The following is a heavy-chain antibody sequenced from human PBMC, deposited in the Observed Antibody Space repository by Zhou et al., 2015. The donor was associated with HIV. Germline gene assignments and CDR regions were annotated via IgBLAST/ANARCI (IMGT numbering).Heavy chain of an antibody. V-gene: IGHV7-4-1*02. CDR1: GYTFTKNA. J-gene: IGHJ4*02. Sequence: QVQLVQSGSELKKPGASVKVSCEASGYTFTKNAINWVRQAPGQRLEWMGWIHTNTGNPTYAQGFTGRFAFSLDTSINTAFLQISNLQPDDTAVYYCARGGGDGYTSDYWGQGTLVSVSS. D-gene: IGHD5-24*01. CDR3: ARGGGDGYTSDY. CDR2: IHTNTGNP.